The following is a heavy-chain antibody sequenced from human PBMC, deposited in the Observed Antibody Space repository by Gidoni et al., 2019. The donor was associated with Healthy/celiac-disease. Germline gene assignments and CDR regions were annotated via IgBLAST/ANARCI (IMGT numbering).Heavy chain of an antibody. J-gene: IGHJ4*02. CDR1: GFTFDDYA. Sequence: EVQLVESGGGLVQPGRSLRLSCAASGFTFDDYAMHWVRQAPGKGLGWVSGISWNSGSIGYADSVKGRFTISRDNAKNSLYLQMNSLRAEDTALYYCATSSWYSTWFDYWGQGTLVTVSS. V-gene: IGHV3-9*01. CDR3: ATSSWYSTWFDY. CDR2: ISWNSGSI. D-gene: IGHD6-13*01.